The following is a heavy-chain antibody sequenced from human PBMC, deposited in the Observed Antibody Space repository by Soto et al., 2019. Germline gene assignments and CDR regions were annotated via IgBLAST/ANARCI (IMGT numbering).Heavy chain of an antibody. CDR3: ARDLEFRDGNISHLDY. J-gene: IGHJ4*02. CDR1: GGTFRNHV. CDR2: IIPIIGTP. Sequence: QVQLVQSGAEVKKPGSSVKVSCKASGGTFRNHVFNWVRQAPGQGLEWRGGIIPIIGTPNYAQKFQGRVTITADASTNTVYLDVSSLRSQDTAVYYCARDLEFRDGNISHLDYWGQGTLVTVSS. D-gene: IGHD3-10*01. V-gene: IGHV1-69*01.